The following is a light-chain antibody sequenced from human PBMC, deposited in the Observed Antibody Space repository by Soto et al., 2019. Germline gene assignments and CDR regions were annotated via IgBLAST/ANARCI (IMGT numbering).Light chain of an antibody. J-gene: IGKJ1*01. CDR2: DSF. CDR3: QQFETSPWT. V-gene: IGKV3-20*01. Sequence: ENVLTQSPGTLSLSPGQRATLSCRAGQRVSSTYLAWYQQKPGQAPKLLIFDSFKRATGIPDRFSGSGSGTDFSITISRLQPDDFAVYYCQQFETSPWTFGQGTRVEMK. CDR1: QRVSSTY.